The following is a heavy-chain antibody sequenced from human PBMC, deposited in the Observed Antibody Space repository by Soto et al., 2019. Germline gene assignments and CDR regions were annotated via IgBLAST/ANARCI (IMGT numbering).Heavy chain of an antibody. J-gene: IGHJ4*02. CDR1: GLTFSTYW. CDR3: ARDYSSYGPFDY. D-gene: IGHD5-18*01. Sequence: QPGGSLRLSCAASGLTFSTYWMHWVRQAPGKGLVWVSRINSDGSTTNYADSVKGRFTISRDNAKNTLYLQMNSLRAEDTAVYYCARDYSSYGPFDYWGQGTLVTVSS. V-gene: IGHV3-74*01. CDR2: INSDGSTT.